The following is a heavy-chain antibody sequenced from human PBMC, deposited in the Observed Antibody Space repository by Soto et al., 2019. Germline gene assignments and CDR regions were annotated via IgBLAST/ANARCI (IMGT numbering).Heavy chain of an antibody. V-gene: IGHV1-3*04. J-gene: IGHJ4*02. CDR3: ARDALVDIVATGRAPYYYDSSGARDY. Sequence: ASVKVSCKASGYTFTTYAMHWVRQAPGQRLEWMGWINTGNGNTKYSQKFQGRVTITRDTSATSASTAYMELRSLRSDDTAVYYCARDALVDIVATGRAPYYYDSSGARDYWGQGTLVTVSS. CDR2: INTGNGNT. D-gene: IGHD3-22*01. CDR1: GYTFTTYA.